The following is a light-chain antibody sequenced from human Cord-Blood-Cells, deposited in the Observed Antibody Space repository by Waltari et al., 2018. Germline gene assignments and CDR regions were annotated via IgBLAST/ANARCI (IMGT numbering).Light chain of an antibody. CDR1: SSDVGGYNS. CDR2: EVS. Sequence: QSALTQPASVFGSPGQSITISCTGTSSDVGGYNSVSWYQQHPGKAPKLMIYEVSNRPSGVSNRFSGSKSGNTASLTISGLQAEDEADYYCSSYTSSSTLVFGTGTKVTVL. CDR3: SSYTSSSTLV. V-gene: IGLV2-14*01. J-gene: IGLJ1*01.